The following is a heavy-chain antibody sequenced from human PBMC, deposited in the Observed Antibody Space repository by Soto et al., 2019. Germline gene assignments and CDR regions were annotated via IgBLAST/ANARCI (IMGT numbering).Heavy chain of an antibody. J-gene: IGHJ3*02. CDR1: GYSFTTYW. CDR2: IYPGDSDT. D-gene: IGHD2-21*02. CDR3: ARRRLREAFDI. Sequence: GESLKISCKASGYSFTTYWIGWVRQMPGKGLEWMGIIYPGDSDTRYSPSFQGQVTISADPSISTAYLQWNSLKASDTAKYYCARRRLREAFDIWGQGTMVTVSS. V-gene: IGHV5-51*01.